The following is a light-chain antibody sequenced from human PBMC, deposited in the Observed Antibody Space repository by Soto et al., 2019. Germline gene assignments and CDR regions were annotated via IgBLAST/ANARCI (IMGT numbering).Light chain of an antibody. CDR3: QQYNSYPVT. J-gene: IGKJ1*01. Sequence: DIQMTQSASTLSASFGDRVTITWRASQGISSWLAWYQQKPGKAPKLLIYDASSLESGVPSRFSGSGSGTEFTLTISSLQPDDFATYYCQQYNSYPVTFGQGTKVDIK. V-gene: IGKV1-5*01. CDR2: DAS. CDR1: QGISSW.